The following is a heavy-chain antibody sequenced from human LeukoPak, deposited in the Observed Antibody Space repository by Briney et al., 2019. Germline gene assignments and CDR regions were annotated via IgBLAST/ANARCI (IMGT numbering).Heavy chain of an antibody. Sequence: GGSLRLSCVASGFPFSSYWMTWVRQAPGKGLEWVANIKQDGSKKSYVDSVKGRFTISRDNSKITLYLQMNSLRAEDTAVYYCARTRGLWSGLYSYFDYWGQGTLVTVSS. J-gene: IGHJ4*02. CDR1: GFPFSSYW. D-gene: IGHD3-3*01. CDR3: ARTRGLWSGLYSYFDY. CDR2: IKQDGSKK. V-gene: IGHV3-7*03.